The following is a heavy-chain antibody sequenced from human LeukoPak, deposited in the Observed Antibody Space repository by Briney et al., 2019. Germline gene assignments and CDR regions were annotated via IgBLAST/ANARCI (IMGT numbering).Heavy chain of an antibody. CDR2: IYYNGNT. J-gene: IGHJ4*02. CDR1: GGSVSSVNHY. CDR3: ARGSGIAAVNDY. D-gene: IGHD6-13*01. Sequence: SETLSLTCTVSGGSVSSVNHYWTWIRQPPGKGLEWIAYIYYNGNTNYNPSLKSRVTISVDTSKNQFSLKLNSVTAADTAVYYCARGSGIAAVNDYWGQGTLVTVSS. V-gene: IGHV4-61*01.